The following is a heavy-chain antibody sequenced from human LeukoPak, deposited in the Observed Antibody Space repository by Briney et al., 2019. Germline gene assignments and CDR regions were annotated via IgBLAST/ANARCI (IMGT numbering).Heavy chain of an antibody. J-gene: IGHJ4*02. CDR3: ARATATVTPYFDY. V-gene: IGHV4-31*03. CDR1: GGSISSGGYY. Sequence: SETLSLTCTVSGGSISSGGYYWSWIRRHPGKGLEWIGYVYYSGSTYYNPSLKSRVTISVDTSKNQFSLKLSSVTAADTAVYYCARATATVTPYFDYWGQGTLVTVSS. D-gene: IGHD4-17*01. CDR2: VYYSGST.